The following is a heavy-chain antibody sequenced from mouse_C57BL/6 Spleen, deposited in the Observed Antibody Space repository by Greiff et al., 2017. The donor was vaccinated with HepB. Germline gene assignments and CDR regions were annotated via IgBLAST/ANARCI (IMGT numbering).Heavy chain of an antibody. J-gene: IGHJ2*01. CDR2: INPNNGGT. CDR3: ARFERYGNYVYFDY. CDR1: GYTFTDYN. D-gene: IGHD2-1*01. V-gene: IGHV1-22*01. Sequence: EVQLQQSGPELVKPGASVKMSCKASGYTFTDYNMHWVKQSHGKSLEWIGYINPNNGGTSYNQKFKGKATLTVNKSSSTAYMELRSLTSEDSAVYYCARFERYGNYVYFDYWGQGTTLTVSS.